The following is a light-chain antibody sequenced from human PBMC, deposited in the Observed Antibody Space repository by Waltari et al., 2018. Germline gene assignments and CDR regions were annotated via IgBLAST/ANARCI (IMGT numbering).Light chain of an antibody. Sequence: SYVLTQPPPVSVAPGQTARITRGGNNLGSKSVHWYQQKPGQAPVLVVFDDSDRPSGTPERFSGSNSGNTATLTISRVEAGDEADYYCQVWDSSSDHWVFGGGTKLTVL. J-gene: IGLJ3*02. CDR2: DDS. CDR3: QVWDSSSDHWV. V-gene: IGLV3-21*02. CDR1: NLGSKS.